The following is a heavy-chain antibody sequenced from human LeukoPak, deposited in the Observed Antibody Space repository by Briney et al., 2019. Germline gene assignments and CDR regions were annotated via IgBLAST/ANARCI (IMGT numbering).Heavy chain of an antibody. D-gene: IGHD5/OR15-5a*01. J-gene: IGHJ3*02. CDR3: IRGGIRVSGIDAFDI. V-gene: IGHV3-13*01. Sequence: GGSLRLSCAASGFTFRDYDMHWVRQVPGRGLEWVSAIGIRDDTHYPDSVKGRFTISRENAENSLYLQMNTLRDGDTAMYYCIRGGIRVSGIDAFDIWGQGTMVTVSS. CDR1: GFTFRDYD. CDR2: IGIRDDT.